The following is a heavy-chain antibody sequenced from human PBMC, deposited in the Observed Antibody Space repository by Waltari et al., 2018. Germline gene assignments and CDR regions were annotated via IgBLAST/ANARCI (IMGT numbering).Heavy chain of an antibody. CDR2: INPKNGVP. CDR1: GHIFTDQF. V-gene: IGHV1-2*02. Sequence: QVQLVQSGAEVKKPGASVKVSCKTSGHIFTDQFVHWVRQAPGQGLEWMGWINPKNGVPKDGQKFQGRLTMTSDTSVSIAHLELSRLKSDDSAVYFCARPESSGSSSLDYWGQGTMVIVSS. CDR3: ARPESSGSSSLDY. J-gene: IGHJ4*02. D-gene: IGHD6-13*01.